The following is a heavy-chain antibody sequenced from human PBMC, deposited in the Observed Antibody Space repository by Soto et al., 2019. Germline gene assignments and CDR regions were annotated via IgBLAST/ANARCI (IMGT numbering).Heavy chain of an antibody. Sequence: GGSLRLSCAASGFTFSSYDMHWVRQATGKGLEWVSAIGTAGDTYYPGSVKGRFTISRENAKNSLYLQMNSLRAEDTAVYYCARGFGATAADPFWGQGTLVTVSS. CDR1: GFTFSSYD. D-gene: IGHD6-13*01. CDR3: ARGFGATAADPF. J-gene: IGHJ4*02. CDR2: IGTAGDT. V-gene: IGHV3-13*01.